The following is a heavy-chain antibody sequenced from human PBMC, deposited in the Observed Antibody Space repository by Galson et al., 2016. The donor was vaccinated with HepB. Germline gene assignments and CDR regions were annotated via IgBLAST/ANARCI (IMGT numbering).Heavy chain of an antibody. CDR2: IIAIFGTA. D-gene: IGHD3-22*01. Sequence: SVKVSCKASGGIFNRYGISWVRQAPGQGLEWMGGIIAIFGTANYAEKFQGRVTISADKSTTTTYMELSSLRSEDTAVYYCAKMSSSSAYYSDAFDLWGQGTMVTVSS. V-gene: IGHV1-69*06. J-gene: IGHJ3*01. CDR1: GGIFNRYG. CDR3: AKMSSSSAYYSDAFDL.